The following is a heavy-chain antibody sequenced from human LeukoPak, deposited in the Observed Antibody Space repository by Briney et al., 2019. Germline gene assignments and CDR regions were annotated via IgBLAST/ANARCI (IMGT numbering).Heavy chain of an antibody. J-gene: IGHJ5*02. V-gene: IGHV1-69*02. D-gene: IGHD4-11*01. CDR3: ARPQWGGDYRYNWFDP. Sequence: ASVKVSCKASGGTFSSYTISWVRQAPGQGHEWMGRIIPILGIANYAQKFQCRVTSTAEKSTSTAYMELSSLRSEDTAVYNCARPQWGGDYRYNWFDPWGQGTLVTVSS. CDR2: IIPILGIA. CDR1: GGTFSSYT.